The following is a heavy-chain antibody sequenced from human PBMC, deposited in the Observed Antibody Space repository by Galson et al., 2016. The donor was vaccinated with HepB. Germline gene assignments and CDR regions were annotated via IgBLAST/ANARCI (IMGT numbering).Heavy chain of an antibody. D-gene: IGHD3-16*01. J-gene: IGHJ4*02. CDR3: ARYDEQDYYFDS. V-gene: IGHV3-11*03. Sequence: SLRLSCAASGFIFSDYDMSWIRQAPGKGLEWISYIKSSRTYTTYADSVEGRFTISRDNAKNSLYLQMNSLRAEDTAVYYCARYDEQDYYFDSWGQGTLVTVSS. CDR2: IKSSRTYT. CDR1: GFIFSDYD.